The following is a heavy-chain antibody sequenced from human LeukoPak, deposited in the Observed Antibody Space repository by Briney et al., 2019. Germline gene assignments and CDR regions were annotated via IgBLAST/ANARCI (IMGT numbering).Heavy chain of an antibody. CDR2: MNPNSGNT. J-gene: IGHJ4*02. CDR3: ARGNWNYEYYFDY. V-gene: IGHV1-8*01. CDR1: GYTFTSYD. Sequence: GASVKVSCKASGYTFTSYDINWVRQATGQGLEWMGWMNPNSGNTGYAQKFQGRVTITRDTSASTAYMELSSLRSEDTAVYYCARGNWNYEYYFDYWGQGTLVTVSS. D-gene: IGHD1-7*01.